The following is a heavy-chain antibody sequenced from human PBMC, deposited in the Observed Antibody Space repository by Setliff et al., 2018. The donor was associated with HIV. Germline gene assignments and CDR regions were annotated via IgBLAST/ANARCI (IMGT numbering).Heavy chain of an antibody. Sequence: GGSLRLSCAASGFTFSSYGMHWVRQAPGKGLEWVAVISFDGSNKYYADSVKGRFTISRDNSKNTLYLQMNSLRAEGTAVYNCAKDAGYGDPRGRHMDVWGKGTTVTVSS. CDR1: GFTFSSYG. D-gene: IGHD4-17*01. CDR3: AKDAGYGDPRGRHMDV. J-gene: IGHJ6*03. CDR2: ISFDGSNK. V-gene: IGHV3-30*18.